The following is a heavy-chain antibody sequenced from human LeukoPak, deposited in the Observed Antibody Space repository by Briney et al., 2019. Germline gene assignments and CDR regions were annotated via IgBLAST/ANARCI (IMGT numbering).Heavy chain of an antibody. J-gene: IGHJ5*02. CDR3: ARAPRGVTVVAPFDWFDP. D-gene: IGHD2-15*01. V-gene: IGHV4-30-4*01. Sequence: SETLSLTCTVPGGSISSGDYYWSWIRQPPGKGLEWVGYIYYSGSTYYNPSLKSRVTISVDTSKNQFSLKLSSVTAADTAVYYCARAPRGVTVVAPFDWFDPWGQGTLVTVSS. CDR1: GGSISSGDYY. CDR2: IYYSGST.